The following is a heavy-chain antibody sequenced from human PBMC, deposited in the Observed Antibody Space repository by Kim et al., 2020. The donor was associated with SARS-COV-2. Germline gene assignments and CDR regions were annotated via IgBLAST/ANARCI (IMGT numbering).Heavy chain of an antibody. Sequence: VKGRSTISIDNSKNTLYLQMNSLRAEDTAVYYCATPRGYSGYEYDSTFDYWGQGTLVTVSS. V-gene: IGHV3-23*01. D-gene: IGHD5-12*01. CDR3: ATPRGYSGYEYDSTFDY. J-gene: IGHJ4*02.